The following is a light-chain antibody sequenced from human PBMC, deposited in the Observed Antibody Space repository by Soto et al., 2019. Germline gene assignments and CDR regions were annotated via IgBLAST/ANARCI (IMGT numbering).Light chain of an antibody. V-gene: IGKV3-15*01. CDR1: QSVSSN. CDR2: GAS. CDR3: QQYGSSSIT. J-gene: IGKJ5*01. Sequence: EIVMTQSPATLSVSPGERATLSCRASQSVSSNLAWYQQKPGQAPRLLIYGASTRATGIPARFSGSGSGTDFTLTISRLEPEEFAVYYCQQYGSSSITFGQGTRLEIK.